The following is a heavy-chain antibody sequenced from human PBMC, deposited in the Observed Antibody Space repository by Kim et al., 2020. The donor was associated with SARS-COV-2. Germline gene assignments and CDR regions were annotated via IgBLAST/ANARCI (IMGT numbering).Heavy chain of an antibody. CDR2: FYYSGST. CDR1: GGSISSGDYY. CDR3: ARELYGSGSPYYYYGMDV. J-gene: IGHJ6*02. D-gene: IGHD3-10*01. Sequence: SETLSLTCTVSGGSISSGDYYWSWIRQPPGKGLEWIGYFYYSGSTYYNPSLKSRVTISVDTSKNQFSLKLSSVTAADTAVYYCARELYGSGSPYYYYGMDVWGQGTTVTVSS. V-gene: IGHV4-30-4*01.